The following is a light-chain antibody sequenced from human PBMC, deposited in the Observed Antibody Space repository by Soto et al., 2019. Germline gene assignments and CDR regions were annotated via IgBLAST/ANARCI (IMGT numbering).Light chain of an antibody. CDR1: QAISND. Sequence: AIQRAQSPSSLSASVGDRVTITCRPSQAISNDLAWYQQKPGKAPKLLIYAASSLHNGDPSRFSGSGSGSYFTLTVSSLQPEDFATYYCLQDYSYPRTFGQGTKVEIK. J-gene: IGKJ1*01. CDR3: LQDYSYPRT. V-gene: IGKV1-6*01. CDR2: AAS.